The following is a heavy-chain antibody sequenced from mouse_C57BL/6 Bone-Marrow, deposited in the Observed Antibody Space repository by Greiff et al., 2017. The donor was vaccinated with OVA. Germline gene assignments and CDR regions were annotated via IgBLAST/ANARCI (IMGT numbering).Heavy chain of an antibody. J-gene: IGHJ2*01. Sequence: EVKLVESGAELVKPGASVKLSCTASGFNIKDYYMHWVKQRTEQGLEWIGRIDPEDGETKYAPKFQGKATITADTSSNTAYLQLSSLTSEDTAVYYCASNYGSSWGGYFDYWGQGTTLTVSS. CDR3: ASNYGSSWGGYFDY. CDR2: IDPEDGET. CDR1: GFNIKDYY. V-gene: IGHV14-2*01. D-gene: IGHD1-1*01.